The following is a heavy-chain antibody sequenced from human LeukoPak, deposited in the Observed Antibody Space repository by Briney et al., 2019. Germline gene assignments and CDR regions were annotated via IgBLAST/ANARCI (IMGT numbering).Heavy chain of an antibody. J-gene: IGHJ4*02. D-gene: IGHD3-10*01. Sequence: SETLSLTCTVSGGSISSSSYYWGCIRQPPGKGLEWIGSIDYSGSTYYNPSLKSRVTISVDTSKNQFSLKLSSVTAADTAVYYCASSSYYYGSGSYYSVRPPFDYWGQGTLVTVSS. CDR3: ASSSYYYGSGSYYSVRPPFDY. CDR1: GGSISSSSYY. CDR2: IDYSGST. V-gene: IGHV4-39*01.